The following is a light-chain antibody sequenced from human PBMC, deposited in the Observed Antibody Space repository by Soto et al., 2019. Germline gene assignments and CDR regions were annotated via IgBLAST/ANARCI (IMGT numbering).Light chain of an antibody. CDR1: NSDVGHYNY. J-gene: IGLJ2*01. V-gene: IGLV2-11*01. CDR2: DVD. CDR3: QSYDNDLSVV. Sequence: QSALTQPRSVSGYPGQSVTISCTGTNSDVGHYNYVSWYQQHPGKAPKLIIFDVDKRPSGVPDRFSGSKSGNTASLTISGLQAEDEADYYCQSYDNDLSVVFGGGTKLTVL.